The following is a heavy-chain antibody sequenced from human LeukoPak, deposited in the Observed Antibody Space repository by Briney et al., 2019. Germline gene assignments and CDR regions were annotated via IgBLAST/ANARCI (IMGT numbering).Heavy chain of an antibody. J-gene: IGHJ4*02. CDR1: GGSFSGCY. D-gene: IGHD2-21*02. Sequence: NPSETLSPTCAVYGGSFSGCYWSWIRQPPGKGLEWIGEINHSGSTNYNPSLKSRVTISVDTSKNQFSLKLSSVTAADTAVYYCARQRSPRGDWSPFDYWGQGTLVTVSS. CDR2: INHSGST. V-gene: IGHV4-34*01. CDR3: ARQRSPRGDWSPFDY.